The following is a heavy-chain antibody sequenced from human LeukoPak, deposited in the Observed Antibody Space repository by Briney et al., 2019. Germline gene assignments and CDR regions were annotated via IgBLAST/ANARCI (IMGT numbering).Heavy chain of an antibody. CDR1: GFTFSSYS. J-gene: IGHJ4*02. D-gene: IGHD6-6*01. V-gene: IGHV3-21*01. CDR3: AREESSSSGYYFDY. CDR2: ISSNSNI. Sequence: GGSLRLSCAASGFTFSSYSMNWVRQAPGKGLEWVSSISSNSNIYYADSVKGRFTISRDNAKNSLYLQMNSLRAEDTAVYYCAREESSSSGYYFDYWGQGALVTVSS.